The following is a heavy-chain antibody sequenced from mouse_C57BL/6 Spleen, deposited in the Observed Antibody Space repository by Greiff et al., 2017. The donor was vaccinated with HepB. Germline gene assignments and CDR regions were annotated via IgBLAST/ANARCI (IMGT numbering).Heavy chain of an antibody. CDR1: GYTFPSYW. Sequence: QVQLQQPGTELVKPGASVKLSCKASGYTFPSYWMHWVKQRPGQGLEWIGNINPSNGGTNYNEKFKSKATLTVDKSSSTAYMQLSSLTSEDSAVYYCAREDYGSSYGYFDVWGTGTTVTVSS. J-gene: IGHJ1*03. V-gene: IGHV1-53*01. D-gene: IGHD1-1*01. CDR2: INPSNGGT. CDR3: AREDYGSSYGYFDV.